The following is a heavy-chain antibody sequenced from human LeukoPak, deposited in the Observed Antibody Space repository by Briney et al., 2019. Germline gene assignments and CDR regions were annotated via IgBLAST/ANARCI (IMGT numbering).Heavy chain of an antibody. V-gene: IGHV1-2*02. Sequence: ASVTVSCKASGYTFTAYYMHWVRQAPGQVIEWIGWINPNSGGTNYARKFQGRVTITRDTSIRTTYMELSSLRSDDTAVSYCARDPLVEAADDNWFDPWGQGTLVTVSS. CDR2: INPNSGGT. D-gene: IGHD6-13*01. J-gene: IGHJ5*02. CDR1: GYTFTAYY. CDR3: ARDPLVEAADDNWFDP.